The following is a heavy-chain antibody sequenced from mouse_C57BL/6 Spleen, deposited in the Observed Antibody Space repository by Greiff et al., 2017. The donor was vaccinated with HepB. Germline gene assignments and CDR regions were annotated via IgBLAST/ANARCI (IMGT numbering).Heavy chain of an antibody. CDR1: GYTFTSYW. J-gene: IGHJ3*01. V-gene: IGHV1-7*01. Sequence: VQGVESGAELAKPGASVKLSCKASGYTFTSYWMHWVKQRPGQGLEWIGYINPSSGYTKYNQKFKDKATLTADKSSSTAYMQLSSLTYEDSAVYYCARTMTAQVPWFAYWGQGTLVTVSA. CDR3: ARTMTAQVPWFAY. D-gene: IGHD3-2*02. CDR2: INPSSGYT.